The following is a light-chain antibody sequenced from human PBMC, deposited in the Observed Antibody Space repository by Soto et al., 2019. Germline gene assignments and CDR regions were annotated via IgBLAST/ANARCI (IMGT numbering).Light chain of an antibody. CDR3: QQYNNWPPLT. Sequence: EIVMTQSPATLSVSPGERATLPCRASRSVSDNLAWYQQKPGQAYRLLIYGASTRATGIPARFSGSGSGTEFTLTISSLQSEDFAVYYCQQYNNWPPLTFGGGTKVEIK. J-gene: IGKJ4*01. V-gene: IGKV3-15*01. CDR1: RSVSDN. CDR2: GAS.